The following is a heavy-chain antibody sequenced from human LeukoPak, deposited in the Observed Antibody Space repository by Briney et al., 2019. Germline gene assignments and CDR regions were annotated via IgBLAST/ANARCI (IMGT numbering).Heavy chain of an antibody. V-gene: IGHV1-2*02. CDR2: INPNSGGT. J-gene: IGHJ5*02. D-gene: IGHD3-10*01. CDR3: ARDRASGKRPWFDP. CDR1: GYTFTGYY. Sequence: ASVKVSCKASGYTFTGYYMHWVRQAPGQGLEWMGWINPNSGGTNYAQKFQGRVTMTRDTSISTAYMELSRLRSDDTAVYYCARDRASGKRPWFDPWGQGTLVTVSS.